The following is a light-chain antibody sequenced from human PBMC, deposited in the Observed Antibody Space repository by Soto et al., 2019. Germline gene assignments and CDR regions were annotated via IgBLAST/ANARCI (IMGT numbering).Light chain of an antibody. V-gene: IGKV3-20*01. J-gene: IGKJ5*01. CDR3: QHFGGTTFT. CDR1: QNVGSSY. CDR2: AAY. Sequence: EIVFTQSPGTLSLSPGERATLSCRASQNVGSSYLAWYQHVPGQAPRLIVYAAYSRDSGIPDRFSGSGSGTHFTLTISRLEPGDFAVYYCQHFGGTTFTFGQGTRLEI.